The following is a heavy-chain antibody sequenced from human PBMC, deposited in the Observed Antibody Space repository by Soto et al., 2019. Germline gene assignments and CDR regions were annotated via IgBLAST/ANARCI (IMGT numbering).Heavy chain of an antibody. J-gene: IGHJ5*02. CDR3: ARDPFGRAPGVRFDP. CDR2: IIPIFGTA. Sequence: SVKVSCKASGGTFSSYAISWVRQAPGQGLEWMGGIIPIFGTANYAQKFQGRVTITADESTSTAYMELSSLRSEDTAVYYCARDPFGRAPGVRFDPWGQGTLVTISS. D-gene: IGHD3-16*01. V-gene: IGHV1-69*13. CDR1: GGTFSSYA.